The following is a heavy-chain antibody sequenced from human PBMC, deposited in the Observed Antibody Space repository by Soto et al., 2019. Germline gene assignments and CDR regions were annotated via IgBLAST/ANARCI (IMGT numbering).Heavy chain of an antibody. CDR2: ISGSGIST. V-gene: IGHV3-23*01. CDR1: GFTFSSYA. D-gene: IGHD1-1*01. CDR3: AKDTGLGGTGSLCFDY. J-gene: IGHJ4*02. Sequence: DVQLLESGGGLVQPGGSLRLSCAASGFTFSSYAMSWVRQAPGKGLEWVSTISGSGISTYYADSVKGRFTISRDNSKNTLYLQMNSLRAEDTAVYYCAKDTGLGGTGSLCFDYWGQGTLVTVSS.